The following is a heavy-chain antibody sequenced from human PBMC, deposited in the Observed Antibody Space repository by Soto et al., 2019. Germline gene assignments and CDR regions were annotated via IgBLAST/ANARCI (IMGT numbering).Heavy chain of an antibody. J-gene: IGHJ4*02. CDR2: IYYSGST. CDR1: GVSVSSGGYY. CDR3: AREAVSPGEHAHD. V-gene: IGHV4-31*03. D-gene: IGHD4-17*01. Sequence: QVQLQESGPGLMKPSQTLSLTCTVSGVSVSSGGYYWSWIRQHPGKGLEWIGYIYYSGSTYYNPSLKSRVTISVDTSKNQFSLKLSSVTAADTAVYYCAREAVSPGEHAHDWGQGTLVTVSS.